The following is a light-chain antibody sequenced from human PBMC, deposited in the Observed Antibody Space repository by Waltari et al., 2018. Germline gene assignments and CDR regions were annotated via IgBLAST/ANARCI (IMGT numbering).Light chain of an antibody. CDR1: NIGGEP. CDR3: QVWDTLSDQSV. CDR2: FDS. Sequence: SDVVTQPPSVSVAPGETAKLTCGGDNIGGEPVHGYQQKPGQAPVPVIYFDSDRPSGISERFSGSKSGNTATLIISRVEAGDEADYFCQVWDTLSDQSVLGTGTTVTVL. J-gene: IGLJ6*01. V-gene: IGLV3-21*04.